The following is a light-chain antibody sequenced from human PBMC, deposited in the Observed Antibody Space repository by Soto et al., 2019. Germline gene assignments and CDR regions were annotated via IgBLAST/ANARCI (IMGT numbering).Light chain of an antibody. Sequence: EIVMTQSPATLSVSPGERATLSCRASQTVSSNLAWYQQKPGQAPRLLIYGASTRATGIPARFSGSGSGTEFTLTLSSLQSEDFAVYYCQQYNNWAPSLTFGGGTKVEI. CDR1: QTVSSN. CDR3: QQYNNWAPSLT. CDR2: GAS. V-gene: IGKV3-15*01. J-gene: IGKJ4*01.